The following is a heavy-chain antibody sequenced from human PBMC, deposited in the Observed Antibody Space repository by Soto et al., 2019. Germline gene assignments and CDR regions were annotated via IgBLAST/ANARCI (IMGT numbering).Heavy chain of an antibody. Sequence: VQLVEAGGGVVQPGRSLRLSCAASGFTFSDYAMHWVRQAPGKGLEWVAVVSHDGRNTHYADSVKGRFTISRDSPKNTVSLEMTSLGAEDTAVAYCAKGGRQWLVTSDFNYWGQGSLVTVS. CDR1: GFTFSDYA. V-gene: IGHV3-30*18. D-gene: IGHD6-19*01. J-gene: IGHJ4*02. CDR2: VSHDGRNT. CDR3: AKGGRQWLVTSDFNY.